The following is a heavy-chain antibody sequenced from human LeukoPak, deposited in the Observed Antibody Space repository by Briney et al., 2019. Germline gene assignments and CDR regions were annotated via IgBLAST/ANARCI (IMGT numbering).Heavy chain of an antibody. CDR3: ARAAAGLFNYYFDY. Sequence: PGGSLGLSCTASGFSFSDHYMDWVRQAPGKGLEWVGRSRNKAQSYTTEFAASVKGRFTISRDDSKNALFLQMNSLKTEDTAVYFCARAAAGLFNYYFDYWGQGTLVTVSS. V-gene: IGHV3-72*01. J-gene: IGHJ4*02. CDR1: GFSFSDHY. CDR2: SRNKAQSYTT. D-gene: IGHD6-13*01.